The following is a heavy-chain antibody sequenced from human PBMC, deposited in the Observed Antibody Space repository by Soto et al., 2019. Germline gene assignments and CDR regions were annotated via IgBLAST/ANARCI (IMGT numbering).Heavy chain of an antibody. Sequence: SETLSLTCNVSTGSIFSHSYYWAWIRQPPGKGLEWIGTINHSGSPYHNPSLKSRVTISVDTSKNQFSLKLSSVTAADTAVYYCARERRYLDWLLVFDYWGQGALVTVSS. CDR2: INHSGSP. CDR1: TGSIFSHSYY. CDR3: ARERRYLDWLLVFDY. J-gene: IGHJ4*02. D-gene: IGHD3-9*01. V-gene: IGHV4-39*07.